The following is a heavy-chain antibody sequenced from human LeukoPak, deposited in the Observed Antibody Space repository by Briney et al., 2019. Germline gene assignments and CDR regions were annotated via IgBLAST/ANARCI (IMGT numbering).Heavy chain of an antibody. V-gene: IGHV4-34*01. CDR1: VGCFRGYY. D-gene: IGHD6-19*01. Sequence: PSETLSLTCAVYVGCFRGYYWGWIRQPPGKGVEWVGGINHSGSTNYNPSLKSRVTISVDTSKNQFSLKLSSVTAADTAVYYCARGGVYVGSGWYGESNWFDPWGQGTLVTVSS. J-gene: IGHJ5*02. CDR2: INHSGST. CDR3: ARGGVYVGSGWYGESNWFDP.